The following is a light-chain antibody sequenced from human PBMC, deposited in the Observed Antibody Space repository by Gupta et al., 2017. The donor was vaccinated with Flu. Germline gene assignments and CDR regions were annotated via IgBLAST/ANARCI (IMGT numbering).Light chain of an antibody. CDR2: RNN. V-gene: IGLV1-47*01. CDR3: AAWDDSLSVLYV. Sequence: QSVLNQPPSASGNPGQRVTISCSGTSTNIGSNYVYWYQQLPGTAPKLLIYRNNQRPSGVPDRFSGSKSGTSASLAIRGLRSEDEADYYCAAWDDSLSVLYVFGTGTKVTVL. J-gene: IGLJ1*01. CDR1: STNIGSNY.